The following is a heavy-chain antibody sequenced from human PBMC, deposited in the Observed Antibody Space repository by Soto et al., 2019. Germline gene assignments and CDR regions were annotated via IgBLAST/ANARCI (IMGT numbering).Heavy chain of an antibody. J-gene: IGHJ6*02. CDR3: ARGIKNYYGVDV. CDR2: IKYDGTST. D-gene: IGHD2-15*01. CDR1: GSIFGDHW. Sequence: GGSLRLSCAASGSIFGDHWMHWVRQAPGKGLVWVSRIKYDGTSTSYADSVQGRFTISRDNARNTVYLQMNSLRAEDTAVYYCARGIKNYYGVDVWGQGTTVTVSS. V-gene: IGHV3-74*01.